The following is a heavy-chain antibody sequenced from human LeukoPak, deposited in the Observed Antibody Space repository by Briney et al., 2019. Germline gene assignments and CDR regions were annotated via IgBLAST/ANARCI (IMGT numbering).Heavy chain of an antibody. CDR2: IYTSGST. Sequence: SETLSLTCTVSGGSISSGSYYWSWIRRPAGKGLEWIGRIYTSGSTNYNPSLKSRVSISVDTSKNQFSLKLNSVTAADTAVYYCARVTSGGYLDSWGQGTLVTVSS. CDR3: ARVTSGGYLDS. D-gene: IGHD3-22*01. J-gene: IGHJ4*02. V-gene: IGHV4-61*02. CDR1: GGSISSGSYY.